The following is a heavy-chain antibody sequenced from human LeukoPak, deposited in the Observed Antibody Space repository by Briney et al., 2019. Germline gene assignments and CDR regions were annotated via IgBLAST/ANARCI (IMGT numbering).Heavy chain of an antibody. J-gene: IGHJ5*02. V-gene: IGHV1-69*05. CDR1: GGTFSSYA. Sequence: SVKVSCKASGGTFSSYAISWVRQAPGQGLEWMGGIIPIFGTANYAQKFQGRVTMTRNTSISTAYMELSSLRSEDTAVYYCARGNLGWFDPWGQGTLVTVSS. CDR3: ARGNLGWFDP. D-gene: IGHD1-1*01. CDR2: IIPIFGTA.